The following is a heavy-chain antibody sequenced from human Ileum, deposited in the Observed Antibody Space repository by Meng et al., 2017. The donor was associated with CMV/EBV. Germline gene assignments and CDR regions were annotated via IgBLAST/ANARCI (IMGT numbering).Heavy chain of an antibody. CDR1: GFTFSSYG. V-gene: IGHV3-30*02. CDR3: ATNGGGELRDAFDI. J-gene: IGHJ3*02. CDR2: IRYDGSNK. D-gene: IGHD1-26*01. Sequence: GGSLRPSCAAFGFTFSSYGMHWVRQAPGKGLEWVAFIRYDGSNKYYADSVKGRSTISRENSKNTLYLQMNRLRAEDTAVYYCATNGGGELRDAFDIWGQGTMVTVSS.